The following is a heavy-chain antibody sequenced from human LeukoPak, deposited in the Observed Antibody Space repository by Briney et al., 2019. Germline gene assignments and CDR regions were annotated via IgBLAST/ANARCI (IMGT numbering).Heavy chain of an antibody. V-gene: IGHV3-48*03. CDR2: ISSSGSTI. Sequence: GGSLRLSCAASGFTFSSYEMNWVRQALGKGLEWVSYISSSGSTIYYADPVKGRFTISRDNAKNSLYLQMNSLRAEDTAVYYCARGNYCSGGSCYQTASFDYWGQGTLVTVSS. J-gene: IGHJ4*02. CDR3: ARGNYCSGGSCYQTASFDY. D-gene: IGHD2-15*01. CDR1: GFTFSSYE.